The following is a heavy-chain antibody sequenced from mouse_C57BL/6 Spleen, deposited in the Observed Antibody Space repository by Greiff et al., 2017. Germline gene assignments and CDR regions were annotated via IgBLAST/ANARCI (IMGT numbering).Heavy chain of an antibody. CDR1: GFNIKDSY. J-gene: IGHJ4*01. V-gene: IGHV14-1*01. CDR3: TPYDYDDRD. D-gene: IGHD2-4*01. Sequence: VQLQQSGAELVRPGASVKLSCTASGFNIKDSYMHWVKQRPEQGLEWIGRIDPEDGDTEYAPKFQGKATMTADTSSNTAYLQLSSLTSEDTAVYYCTPYDYDDRDWGQGTSVTVSS. CDR2: IDPEDGDT.